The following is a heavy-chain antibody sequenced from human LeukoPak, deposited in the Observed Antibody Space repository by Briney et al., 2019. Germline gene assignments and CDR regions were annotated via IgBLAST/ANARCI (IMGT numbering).Heavy chain of an antibody. J-gene: IGHJ3*02. Sequence: SETLSLTCTVSGGSISSYYWSWIRQPPGKGLEWIRYIYYSGSTNYNPSLKSRVTISVDTSKNQFSLKLSSVTAADTAVYYCARGGRGPDAFDIWGQGTMVTVSS. CDR1: GGSISSYY. CDR3: ARGGRGPDAFDI. CDR2: IYYSGST. D-gene: IGHD3-10*01. V-gene: IGHV4-59*01.